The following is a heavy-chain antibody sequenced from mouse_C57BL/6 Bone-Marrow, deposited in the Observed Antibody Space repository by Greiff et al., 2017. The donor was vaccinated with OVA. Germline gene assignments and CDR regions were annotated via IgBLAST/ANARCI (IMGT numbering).Heavy chain of an antibody. CDR1: GFTFSDYY. J-gene: IGHJ1*03. V-gene: IGHV5-12*01. D-gene: IGHD2-3*01. Sequence: EVQLVESGGGLVQPGGSLKLSCAASGFTFSDYYMYWVRQTPEKRLEWVAYISNGGGSTYYPDTVKGRFTISRDNAKNTLYLQMSRLKSEDTAMYYCARHDGYSLYFDVWGTGTTVTVSS. CDR3: ARHDGYSLYFDV. CDR2: ISNGGGST.